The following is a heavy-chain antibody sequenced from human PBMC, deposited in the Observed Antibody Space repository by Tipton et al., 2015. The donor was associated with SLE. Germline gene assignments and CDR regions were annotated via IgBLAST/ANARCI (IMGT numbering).Heavy chain of an antibody. V-gene: IGHV4-34*01. CDR2: SNPSGNT. Sequence: TLSFTCAVYGGSFSGYSWSWIRQPPGKGLEWIGESNPSGNTNYNPSLKSRVTISVDTSNNQLSLKLTSVTAADTAVYYCARLEGSSWSLYYLDYWGRGKLVTVSS. CDR3: ARLEGSSWSLYYLDY. D-gene: IGHD6-13*01. CDR1: GGSFSGYS. J-gene: IGHJ4*02.